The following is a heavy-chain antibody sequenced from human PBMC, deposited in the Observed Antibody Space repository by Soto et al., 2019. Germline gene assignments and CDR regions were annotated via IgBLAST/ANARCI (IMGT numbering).Heavy chain of an antibody. J-gene: IGHJ4*02. CDR1: GYTFTTYG. Sequence: QVQLVQSGAEVKRPGASVKLSCKASGYTFTTYGFNWVRQAPGQGLEWMGWISPYIGDTNYAQNFQGRVTLTTDTSTSTAYMELRSLTSDDTAVYYCARTPRAQMIVLEAATRFDYWGQGTLVTVSS. CDR3: ARTPRAQMIVLEAATRFDY. V-gene: IGHV1-18*04. D-gene: IGHD2-15*01. CDR2: ISPYIGDT.